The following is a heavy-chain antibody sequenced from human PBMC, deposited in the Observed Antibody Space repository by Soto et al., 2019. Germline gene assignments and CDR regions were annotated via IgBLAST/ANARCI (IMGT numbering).Heavy chain of an antibody. V-gene: IGHV1-24*01. Sequence: ASVQVSCKASGYTLTELSMHWVRQAPGKGLEWMGGFDPEDGETIYAQKFQGRVTMTEDTSTDTAYMELSSLRSEDTAVYYCATDYYDFWSGPTRAYYGMDVWGQGTTVTVSS. J-gene: IGHJ6*02. CDR1: GYTLTELS. D-gene: IGHD3-3*01. CDR2: FDPEDGET. CDR3: ATDYYDFWSGPTRAYYGMDV.